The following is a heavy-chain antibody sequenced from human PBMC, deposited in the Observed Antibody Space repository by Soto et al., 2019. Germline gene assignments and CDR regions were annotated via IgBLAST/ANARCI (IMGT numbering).Heavy chain of an antibody. CDR1: GYTFTSYG. D-gene: IGHD3-22*01. J-gene: IGHJ4*02. V-gene: IGHV1-18*01. CDR3: ARDLVVALIDY. Sequence: QVQLVQSGAEVKKPGGSVKVACKASGYTFTSYGISWVRQAPGQGLEWMGWSSAYNGNTKYAQKLQGRVTMTTDTSTSTAYRELRSLRSDDTAVYYCARDLVVALIDYWGQGTLVTVSS. CDR2: SSAYNGNT.